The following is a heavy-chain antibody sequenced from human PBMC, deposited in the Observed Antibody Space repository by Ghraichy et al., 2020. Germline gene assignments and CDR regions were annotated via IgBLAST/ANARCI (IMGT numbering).Heavy chain of an antibody. Sequence: GGSLRLSCAASGFSFTNYWMHWVRQTPGKGLVWVSHLNIDGTTVNYADSVKGRFTISRDNAKNTMYLQMNSLTVEDTAVYYCVSSNKGVLRHFDYWGQGTLVTVSS. CDR2: LNIDGTTV. J-gene: IGHJ4*02. D-gene: IGHD6-6*01. CDR3: VSSNKGVLRHFDY. CDR1: GFSFTNYW. V-gene: IGHV3-74*01.